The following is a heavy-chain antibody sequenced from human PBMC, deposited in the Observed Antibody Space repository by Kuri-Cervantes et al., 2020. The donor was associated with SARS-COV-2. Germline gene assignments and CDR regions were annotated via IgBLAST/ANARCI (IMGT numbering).Heavy chain of an antibody. Sequence: ESLKISCAVSGASINDYYWTWIRQPAGKKLEWIGSIYYSGSTYYDPSLKSRVTISVDTSKNQFSLKLSSVTAADTAVYYCARVPEGGYSFQHWGQGTLVTVSS. CDR1: GASINDYY. J-gene: IGHJ1*01. V-gene: IGHV4-59*05. CDR2: IYYSGST. D-gene: IGHD6-13*01. CDR3: ARVPEGGYSFQH.